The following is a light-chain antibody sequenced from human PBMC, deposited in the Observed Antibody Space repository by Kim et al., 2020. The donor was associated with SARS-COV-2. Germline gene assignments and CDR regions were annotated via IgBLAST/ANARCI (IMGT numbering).Light chain of an antibody. CDR3: QSADSSGTSMV. CDR1: ALPKQY. Sequence: SYELTRPPSVSVSPGQTARITCSGDALPKQYAYWYQQKPGQAPVLVIYKDSERPSGIPERFSGSSSGTTVTLTISGVQAEDEADYYCQSADSSGTSMVFGGGTQLTVL. V-gene: IGLV3-25*03. J-gene: IGLJ2*01. CDR2: KDS.